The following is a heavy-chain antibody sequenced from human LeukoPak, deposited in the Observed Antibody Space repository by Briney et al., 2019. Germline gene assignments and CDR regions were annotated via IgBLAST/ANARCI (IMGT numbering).Heavy chain of an antibody. V-gene: IGHV3-74*01. D-gene: IGHD2-2*01. Sequence: GGSLRLSCAASGFTFSSYWMSWVRQAPGKGLVWFSRINSDGSSTSYADSVKGRFTISRDNAKNTLYLQMNSLRAEDTAVYYCATSTAGYNWFDPWGQGTLVTVSS. CDR1: GFTFSSYW. CDR2: INSDGSST. J-gene: IGHJ5*02. CDR3: ATSTAGYNWFDP.